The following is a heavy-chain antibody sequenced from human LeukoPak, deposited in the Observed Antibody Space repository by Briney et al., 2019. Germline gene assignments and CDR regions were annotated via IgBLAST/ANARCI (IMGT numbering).Heavy chain of an antibody. V-gene: IGHV3-48*01. CDR3: AREKRLLYYDDAFDI. CDR2: ISSSSSTI. D-gene: IGHD3-3*01. J-gene: IGHJ3*02. CDR1: GFTFNTYA. Sequence: SGGSLRLSCAASGFTFNTYAMSWVRQAPGKGLEWVSYISSSSSTIYYADSVKGRFTISRDNAKNSLYLQMNSLRAEDTAVYYCAREKRLLYYDDAFDIWGQGTMVTVSS.